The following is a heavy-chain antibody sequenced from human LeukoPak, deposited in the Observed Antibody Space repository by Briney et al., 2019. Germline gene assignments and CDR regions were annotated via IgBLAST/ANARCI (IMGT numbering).Heavy chain of an antibody. CDR1: GFTFSDYY. CDR2: ISSSGSTI. CDR3: AKNRGAGSHYYYHMNV. V-gene: IGHV3-11*01. Sequence: GGSLRLSCAASGFTFSDYYMSWIRQAPGKGLEWVSYISSSGSTIYYADSVKGRFTISRDNSKNTLYLQLNSLRVEDTAVCYCAKNRGAGSHYYYHMNVWGKGTTVTVSS. J-gene: IGHJ6*03. D-gene: IGHD1-26*01.